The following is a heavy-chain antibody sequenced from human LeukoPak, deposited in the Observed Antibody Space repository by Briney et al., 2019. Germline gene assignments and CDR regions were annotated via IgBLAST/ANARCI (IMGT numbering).Heavy chain of an antibody. J-gene: IGHJ3*02. Sequence: PGGSLRLSCAASGLIVNSNYMSWVRQAPGKGLEWVSVIYSDGSTYYEDSVKGRFTISRDNSKNTLYLQMNSLRAEDTAVYYCAKADLYDILTGYYSRDAFDIWGQGTMVTVSS. CDR2: IYSDGST. D-gene: IGHD3-9*01. V-gene: IGHV3-66*02. CDR3: AKADLYDILTGYYSRDAFDI. CDR1: GLIVNSNY.